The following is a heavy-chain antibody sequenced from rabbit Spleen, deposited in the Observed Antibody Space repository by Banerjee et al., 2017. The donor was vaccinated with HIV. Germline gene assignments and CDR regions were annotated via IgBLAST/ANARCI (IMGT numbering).Heavy chain of an antibody. V-gene: IGHV1S45*01. CDR3: ARDSGTSFSSYGMDL. D-gene: IGHD8-1*01. CDR1: GVSFSYSSY. J-gene: IGHJ6*01. Sequence: QEQLEESGGDLVKPVASLTLTCTASGVSFSYSSYMCWVRQAPGKGLEWIACIDVGSSGFTYFATWAKGRFTVSKTSSTTVTLQMTRLTVADTATYFCARDSGTSFSSYGMDLWGPGTLVTVS. CDR2: IDVGSSGFT.